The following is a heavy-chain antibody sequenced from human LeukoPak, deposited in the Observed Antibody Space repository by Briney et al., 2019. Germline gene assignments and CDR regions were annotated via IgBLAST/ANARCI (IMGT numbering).Heavy chain of an antibody. CDR3: ARDYGDYLSYFDY. V-gene: IGHV4-61*01. CDR2: IYYSGST. D-gene: IGHD4-17*01. J-gene: IGHJ4*02. Sequence: PSETLSLTCTVSGGSVSSGSYYWSWIRDPPGKGLEWIGYIYYSGSTNYNPSLKSRVTISVDTSKNQFSLKLSSVTAADTAVYYCARDYGDYLSYFDYWGQGTLVTVSS. CDR1: GGSVSSGSYY.